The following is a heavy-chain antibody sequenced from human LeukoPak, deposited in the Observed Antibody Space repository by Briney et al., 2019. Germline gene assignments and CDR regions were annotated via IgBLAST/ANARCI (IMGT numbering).Heavy chain of an antibody. V-gene: IGHV4-39*01. J-gene: IGHJ4*02. D-gene: IGHD1-26*01. CDR3: ARTIVGATRLVDY. Sequence: PSETLSLTCTVSGGSISSSSYYWGWIRQPPGKGLEWIGSIYYSGSTYYNPSLKSRVTISVDTSKNQFSLKLSSVTAADTAVYYCARTIVGATRLVDYWGQGTLVTVSS. CDR1: GGSISSSSYY. CDR2: IYYSGST.